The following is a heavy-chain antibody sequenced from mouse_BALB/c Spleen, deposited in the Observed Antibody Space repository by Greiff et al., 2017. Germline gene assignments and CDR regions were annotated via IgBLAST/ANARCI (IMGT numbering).Heavy chain of an antibody. J-gene: IGHJ2*01. D-gene: IGHD6-2*01. CDR2: IFPGTGTT. V-gene: IGHV1S132*01. CDR3: ARKEEVSDYFDY. Sequence: VQLQQSGAELVKPGASVKLSCKTSGYTFTSYWIQWVKQRPGQGLGWIGEIFPGTGTTYYNEKFKGKATLTIDTSSSTAYMQLSSLTSEDSAVYFCARKEEVSDYFDYWGQGTTLTVSS. CDR1: GYTFTSYW.